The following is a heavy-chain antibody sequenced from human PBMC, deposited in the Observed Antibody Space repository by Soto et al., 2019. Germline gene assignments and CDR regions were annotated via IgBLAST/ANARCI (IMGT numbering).Heavy chain of an antibody. CDR2: VYSSGST. CDR3: ARPLLTRYRYTFAY. CDR1: GGSISGYY. J-gene: IGHJ4*02. D-gene: IGHD3-9*01. V-gene: IGHV4-59*08. Sequence: QVQLQESGPGLVKPSETLSLTCTVSGGSISGYYWSWIRQPPGKGLEWIGYVYSSGSTSYNPSLKSRVTXLLXAXKNPFSLKLTSVTAADTAVYYCARPLLTRYRYTFAYWGQGTLVAVSS.